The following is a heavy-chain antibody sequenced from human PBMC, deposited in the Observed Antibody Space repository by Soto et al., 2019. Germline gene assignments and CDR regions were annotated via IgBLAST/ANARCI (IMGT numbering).Heavy chain of an antibody. CDR2: IYYSGST. CDR3: ASKIEYSGYDYSPDDYYFDY. Sequence: SETLSLTCTVSGGSISSSSYYWGWIRQPPGKGLEWIGSIYYSGSTYCNPSLKSRVTISVDTSKNQFSLKLSSVTAADTAVYYCASKIEYSGYDYSPDDYYFDYWGQGTLVTVSS. CDR1: GGSISSSSYY. J-gene: IGHJ4*02. V-gene: IGHV4-39*01. D-gene: IGHD5-12*01.